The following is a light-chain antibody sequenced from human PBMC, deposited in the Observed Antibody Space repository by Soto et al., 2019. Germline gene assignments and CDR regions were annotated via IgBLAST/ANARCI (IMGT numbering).Light chain of an antibody. J-gene: IGLJ1*01. Sequence: QSALTQPPSASGSPGQSVAISCTGTSSDVGGYNYVSWYQQHPGKAPKLMIYEVNKRPSGVPDRFSGSKSGNTASLTVSGLQAEDEADYYRSSYAGSSNVFGTGTQVTVL. CDR3: SSYAGSSNV. V-gene: IGLV2-8*01. CDR2: EVN. CDR1: SSDVGGYNY.